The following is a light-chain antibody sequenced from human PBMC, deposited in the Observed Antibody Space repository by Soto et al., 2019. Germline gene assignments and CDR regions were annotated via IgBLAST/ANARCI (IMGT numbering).Light chain of an antibody. J-gene: IGLJ2*01. CDR1: SSDVGGYNY. CDR3: SSYRSGSTRVV. Sequence: QSALTQPASVSGSPGQSITISCTGTSSDVGGYNYVSWYQQHPGKAPKVMIYDVNKRHSGVSNRFSGSKAGNTASLTISGRQVEDEADYYCSSYRSGSTRVVFGGGTKVTVL. CDR2: DVN. V-gene: IGLV2-14*03.